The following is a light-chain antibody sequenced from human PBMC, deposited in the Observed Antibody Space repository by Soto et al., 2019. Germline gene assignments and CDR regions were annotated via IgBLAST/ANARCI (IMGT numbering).Light chain of an antibody. CDR1: QALQRSF. V-gene: IGKV3-11*01. J-gene: IGKJ5*01. CDR2: DAS. CDR3: QQCSFWPRIT. Sequence: IVLTQSPGTLSLSPGERATLSCRASQALQRSFLAWYQHKPGQAPRLLIYDASNRATGIPARFSGSGSGTAFTLTISSLEPEDSAVYYCQQCSFWPRITFGQGTRLEIK.